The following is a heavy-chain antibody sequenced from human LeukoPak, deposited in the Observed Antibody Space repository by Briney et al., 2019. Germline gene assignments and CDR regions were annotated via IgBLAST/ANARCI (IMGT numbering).Heavy chain of an antibody. Sequence: QTGGSLRLSCAVSGLIFSSYGMHWVRQAPGKGLEWVAFIRYDGSNKYYADSVKGRFTISRDNAKNSLYLQMNSLRAEDTAVYYCAGYSYGCGAFDIWGQGTMVTVSS. J-gene: IGHJ3*02. CDR2: IRYDGSNK. V-gene: IGHV3-30*02. CDR1: GLIFSSYG. D-gene: IGHD5-18*01. CDR3: AGYSYGCGAFDI.